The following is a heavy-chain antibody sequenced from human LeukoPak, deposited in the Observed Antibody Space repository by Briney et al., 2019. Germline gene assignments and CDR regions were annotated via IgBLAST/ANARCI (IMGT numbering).Heavy chain of an antibody. CDR1: GGSISSGDYY. CDR2: IYYSGST. J-gene: IGHJ5*02. Sequence: SQALSLTCTVSGGSISSGDYYWSWIRQPPGKGLKWIGYIYYSGSTYYNPSLKSRVTISVDTSKNQFSLKLSSVTAADTAVYYCARDATVTTNWFDPWGQGTLVTVSS. CDR3: ARDATVTTNWFDP. D-gene: IGHD4-11*01. V-gene: IGHV4-30-4*08.